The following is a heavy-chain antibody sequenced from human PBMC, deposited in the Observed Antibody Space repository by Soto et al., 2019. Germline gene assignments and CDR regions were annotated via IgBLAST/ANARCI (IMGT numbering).Heavy chain of an antibody. CDR3: AADRCSGGSCYSGYYHYYGMDV. D-gene: IGHD2-15*01. CDR1: GYTFTSYD. Sequence: ASVKVSCKASGYTFTSYDINWVRQATGQGLEWMGWMNPNSGNTGYAQKFQGRVTMTRNTSISTAYMELSSLRSEDTAVYYCAADRCSGGSCYSGYYHYYGMDVWGQGTTVTVSS. V-gene: IGHV1-8*01. J-gene: IGHJ6*02. CDR2: MNPNSGNT.